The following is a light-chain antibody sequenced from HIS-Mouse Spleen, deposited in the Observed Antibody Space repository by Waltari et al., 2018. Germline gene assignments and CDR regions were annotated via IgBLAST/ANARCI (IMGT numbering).Light chain of an antibody. J-gene: IGKJ1*01. CDR2: GAS. CDR1: QSVSSSY. Sequence: EIVLTQSPGTLSLSPGERATLSCRTSQSVSSSYLAWYQQKPGQAPRRRIYGASSRATGMPDKFSGSGSGTDFTLTISRLEPEDFAVYYCQQYGSSPPTFGQGTKVEIK. V-gene: IGKV3-20*01. CDR3: QQYGSSPPT.